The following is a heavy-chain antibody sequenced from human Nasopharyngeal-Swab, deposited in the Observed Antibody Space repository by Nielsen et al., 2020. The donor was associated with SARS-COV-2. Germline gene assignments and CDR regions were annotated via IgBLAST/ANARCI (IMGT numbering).Heavy chain of an antibody. CDR3: ARGRYSSSSGVRGWFDP. V-gene: IGHV1-18*01. D-gene: IGHD6-6*01. CDR2: ISAYNGNT. Sequence: WVRQAPGQRLEWMGWISAYNGNTNYAQKLQGRVTMTTDTSTSTAYMELRSLRSDDTAVYYCARGRYSSSSGVRGWFDPWGQGTLVTVSS. J-gene: IGHJ5*02.